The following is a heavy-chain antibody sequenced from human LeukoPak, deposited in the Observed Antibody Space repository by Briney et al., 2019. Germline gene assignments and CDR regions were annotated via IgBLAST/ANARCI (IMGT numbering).Heavy chain of an antibody. Sequence: SQTLSLTCTVSGGSISSGDYYWSWIRQPPGKGLEWIGYIYYSGSTYYNPSLKSRVTISVDTSKNQFSLKLSPVTAADTAVYYCARAFDLYYFDYWGQGTLVTVSS. D-gene: IGHD3-9*01. V-gene: IGHV4-30-4*08. CDR2: IYYSGST. CDR1: GGSISSGDYY. CDR3: ARAFDLYYFDY. J-gene: IGHJ4*02.